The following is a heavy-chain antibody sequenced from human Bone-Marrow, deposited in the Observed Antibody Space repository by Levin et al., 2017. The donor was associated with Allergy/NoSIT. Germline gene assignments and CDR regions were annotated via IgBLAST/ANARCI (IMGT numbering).Heavy chain of an antibody. V-gene: IGHV3-30-3*01. CDR2: ISYDGSNK. CDR3: ARGSAAGVDY. J-gene: IGHJ4*02. D-gene: IGHD6-13*01. Sequence: SCAASGFTFSSYAMHWVRQAPGKGLEWVAVISYDGSNKYYADSVKGRFTISRDNSKNTLYLQMNSLRAEDTAVYYCARGSAAGVDYWGQGTLVTVSS. CDR1: GFTFSSYA.